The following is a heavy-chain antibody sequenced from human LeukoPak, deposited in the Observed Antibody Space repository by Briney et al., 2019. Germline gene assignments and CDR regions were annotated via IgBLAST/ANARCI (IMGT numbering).Heavy chain of an antibody. CDR3: AVYYYDSSGYFDY. Sequence: SETLSLTCTVSGGSISSSSYYWGWIRQPPGKGLEWIGSIYYSGSTYYNPSLKSRVTISVDTSMNQFSLKLSSVTAADTAVYYCAVYYYDSSGYFDYWGQGTLVTVSS. D-gene: IGHD3-22*01. J-gene: IGHJ4*02. CDR1: GGSISSSSYY. V-gene: IGHV4-39*01. CDR2: IYYSGST.